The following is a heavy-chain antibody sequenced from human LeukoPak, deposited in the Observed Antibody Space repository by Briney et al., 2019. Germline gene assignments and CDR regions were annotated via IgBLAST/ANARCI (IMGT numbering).Heavy chain of an antibody. CDR3: ARVDTDTATIDY. J-gene: IGHJ4*02. CDR2: IKQDGSEK. V-gene: IGHV3-7*01. CDR1: GFTFSSHW. D-gene: IGHD5-18*01. Sequence: GGSLRLSCAASGFTFSSHWLSCVRQAPGKGLEWVANIKQDGSEKYYLDSVKGRFTISRDNAKNSLYLQLNSLRTEDTAVYYCARVDTDTATIDYWGQGTLVTVSS.